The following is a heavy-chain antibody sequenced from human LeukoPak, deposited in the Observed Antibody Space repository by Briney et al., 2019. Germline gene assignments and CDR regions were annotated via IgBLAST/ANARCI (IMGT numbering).Heavy chain of an antibody. J-gene: IGHJ4*02. CDR1: GDSVSSNIAA. V-gene: IGHV6-1*01. CDR2: TYYRSKWYN. CDR3: ARGVDNYYGSGSYDY. D-gene: IGHD3-10*01. Sequence: SQTLSLTCAISGDSVSSNIAAWNWIRQAPSRGLEWLVRTYYRSKWYNDYAVSVKSRIAINSDTSNNQCSLHLNSVTPEDTAAYYCARGVDNYYGSGSYDYWGQGTLVTVSS.